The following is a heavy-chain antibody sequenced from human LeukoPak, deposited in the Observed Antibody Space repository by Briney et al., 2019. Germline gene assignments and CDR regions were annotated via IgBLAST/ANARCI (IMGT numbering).Heavy chain of an antibody. CDR2: ISYDGSNK. Sequence: GGSLRLACAASGFTFSSYGMHWVRQAPGKGLEWVAVISYDGSNKYYADSVKGRFTISRDNSKNTLYLQMNSLRAEDTAVYYCAKDAAAGTRPYYSDYWGQGTLVTVSS. D-gene: IGHD6-13*01. CDR3: AKDAAAGTRPYYSDY. J-gene: IGHJ4*02. CDR1: GFTFSSYG. V-gene: IGHV3-30*18.